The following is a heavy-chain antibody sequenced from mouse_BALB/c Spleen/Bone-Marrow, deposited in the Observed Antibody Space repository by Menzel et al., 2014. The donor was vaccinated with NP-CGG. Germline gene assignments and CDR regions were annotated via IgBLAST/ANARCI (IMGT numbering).Heavy chain of an antibody. Sequence: VMLVESGPGLVQPSQSLSITCTVSGFSLTSYGVHWVRQSPGKGLEWLGVIRSGGSTDYNAAFISRLSISKDNSKSQVFFKMNSLQANDTAIYYCARNLLLRRAMDYWGQGTSVTVSS. CDR2: IRSGGST. CDR3: ARNLLLRRAMDY. D-gene: IGHD1-1*01. J-gene: IGHJ4*01. CDR1: GFSLTSYG. V-gene: IGHV2-2*02.